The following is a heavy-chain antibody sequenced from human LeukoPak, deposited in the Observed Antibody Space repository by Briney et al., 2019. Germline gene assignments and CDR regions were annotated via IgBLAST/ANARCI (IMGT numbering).Heavy chain of an antibody. CDR2: IYYTGST. Sequence: SETLSLTCTVSGGSISSSFYYWGWIRQPPGKGLEWIGSIYYTGSTNYNPSLKSRVTMSVDTSKNQFSLNLRSVTPEDTAVYYCARNLIPEQLVLNFWGQGTLVTVSS. CDR3: ARNLIPEQLVLNF. V-gene: IGHV4-39*07. CDR1: GGSISSSFYY. D-gene: IGHD6-13*01. J-gene: IGHJ4*02.